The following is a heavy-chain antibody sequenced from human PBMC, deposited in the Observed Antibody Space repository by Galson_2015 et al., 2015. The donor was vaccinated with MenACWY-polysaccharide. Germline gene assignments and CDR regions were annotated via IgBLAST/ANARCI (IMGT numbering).Heavy chain of an antibody. CDR2: IFHSGTT. J-gene: IGHJ4*02. CDR1: DYSIRSGYF. CDR3: ARVEKYSGSFFILY. Sequence: ETLSLTCAVSDYSIRSGYFWGWIRQPPGKGLEWIASIFHSGTTYYNPSLKSRVTISVDTSKNQFSLKLSSVTAADTAVYYCARVEKYSGSFFILYWGQGTLVTVSS. V-gene: IGHV4-38-2*01. D-gene: IGHD1-26*01.